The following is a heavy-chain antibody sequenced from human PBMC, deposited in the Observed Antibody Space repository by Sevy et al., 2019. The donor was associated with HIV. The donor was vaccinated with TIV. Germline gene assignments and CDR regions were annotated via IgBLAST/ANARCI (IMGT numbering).Heavy chain of an antibody. J-gene: IGHJ4*02. D-gene: IGHD6-19*01. CDR3: ARGGGSGWYYFDS. CDR1: GGTISRDG. V-gene: IGHV1-69*13. CDR2: IISFFDMT. Sequence: ASVKGSCKASGGTISRDGISWVRQAPGQGLEWMGGIISFFDMTNYAQKFQGRVTISADESTSTVYMELSSLRFEDTAVYYCARGGGSGWYYFDSWGQGTLVTVSS.